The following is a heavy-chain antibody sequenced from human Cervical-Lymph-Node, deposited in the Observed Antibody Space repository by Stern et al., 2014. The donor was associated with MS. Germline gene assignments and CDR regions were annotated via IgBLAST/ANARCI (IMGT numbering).Heavy chain of an antibody. V-gene: IGHV4-59*01. Sequence: QLQLQESGPGLVRPSETLSLTCTVSGGSIGNYYWNWIRQTPGKGLEWIGYIYYTGSTHYNPSLKSRVTISLNTSKNQFSLNLDSVTAADTAVYYCARGLTVRGFIRHFDYWGQGTLVPVSS. D-gene: IGHD3-10*01. CDR1: GGSIGNYY. J-gene: IGHJ4*02. CDR2: IYYTGST. CDR3: ARGLTVRGFIRHFDY.